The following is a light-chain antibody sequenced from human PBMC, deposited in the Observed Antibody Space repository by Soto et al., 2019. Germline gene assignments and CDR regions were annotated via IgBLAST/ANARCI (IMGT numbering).Light chain of an antibody. J-gene: IGKJ5*01. CDR3: QQCGSSPIT. CDR1: QSVTSN. V-gene: IGKV3D-15*02. Sequence: EIVMTQSPATLSVSPGERATLSCRASQSVTSNFAWYQQRPGQAPRLLIYGASTRAAGVPARFSGSGSGTDFTLTISSLEPEDFAVYYCQQCGSSPITFGQGTRLEIK. CDR2: GAS.